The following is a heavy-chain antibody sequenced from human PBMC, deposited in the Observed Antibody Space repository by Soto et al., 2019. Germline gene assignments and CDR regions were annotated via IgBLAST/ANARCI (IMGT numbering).Heavy chain of an antibody. Sequence: NPSETLSLTCTVSGGSISSGDYHWSWIRQHPGKGLEWIGYIYYSGSTYYNPSLKSRVTISVDTSKNQFSLKLSSVTAADTAVYYCARWWSGSRQGFDPWGQGTLVTVSS. CDR3: ARWWSGSRQGFDP. D-gene: IGHD3-3*01. CDR2: IYYSGST. CDR1: GGSISSGDYH. J-gene: IGHJ5*02. V-gene: IGHV4-31*03.